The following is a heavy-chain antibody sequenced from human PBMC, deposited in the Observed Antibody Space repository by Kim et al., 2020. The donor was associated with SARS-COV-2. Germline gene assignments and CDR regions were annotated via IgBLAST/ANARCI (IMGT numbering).Heavy chain of an antibody. J-gene: IGHJ4*02. V-gene: IGHV1-2*02. CDR3: ARGIIVRGDFDY. D-gene: IGHD3-10*01. Sequence: NYAQKFQGRVTMTRETSISTAYMELSTLRSDDTGVYYCARGIIVRGDFDYWGQGTLVTVSS.